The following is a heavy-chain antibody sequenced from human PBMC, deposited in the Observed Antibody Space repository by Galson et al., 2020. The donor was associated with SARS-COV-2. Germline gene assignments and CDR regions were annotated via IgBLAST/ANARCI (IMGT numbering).Heavy chain of an antibody. CDR2: IYYSGST. J-gene: IGHJ2*01. CDR1: GGSISSSSYY. CDR3: STSPRTYYYDSSGYYRKWYFDL. Sequence: SETLSLTCTVSGGSISSSSYYWGWIRQPPGKGLEWIRSIYYSGSTYYNPSLKSRVTISVDTSKNQFSLKLSSVTAADTAVYYCSTSPRTYYYDSSGYYRKWYFDLWGRGTLVTVSS. D-gene: IGHD3-22*01. V-gene: IGHV4-39*01.